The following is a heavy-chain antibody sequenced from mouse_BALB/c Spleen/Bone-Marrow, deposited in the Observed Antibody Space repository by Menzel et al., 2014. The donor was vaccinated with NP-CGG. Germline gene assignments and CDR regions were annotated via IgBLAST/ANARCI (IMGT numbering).Heavy chain of an antibody. CDR3: ARSGNYYFDY. V-gene: IGHV1S81*02. D-gene: IGHD2-1*01. Sequence: VQLQQPGAELVKPGASVKLSCKASGYTFTSYWMHWVKQRPGQGLEWIGEINPSNGRTNYNEKFKNKATLTVDKSSSTAYMQLSSLTSEDSAVYYCARSGNYYFDYWGQGTTLTVSS. CDR1: GYTFTSYW. CDR2: INPSNGRT. J-gene: IGHJ2*01.